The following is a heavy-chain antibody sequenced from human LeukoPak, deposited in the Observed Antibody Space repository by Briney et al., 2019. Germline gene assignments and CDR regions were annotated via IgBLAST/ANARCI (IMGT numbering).Heavy chain of an antibody. CDR3: ARARVVVAANSTIAFDI. CDR1: GGTFSSYA. D-gene: IGHD2-15*01. CDR2: ISAYNGNT. Sequence: GASVKVSCKASGGTFSSYAISWVRQAPGQGLEWMGWISAYNGNTNYAQKLQGRVTMTTDTSTSTAYMELRSLRSDDTAVYYCARARVVVAANSTIAFDIWGQGTMVTVSS. V-gene: IGHV1-18*01. J-gene: IGHJ3*02.